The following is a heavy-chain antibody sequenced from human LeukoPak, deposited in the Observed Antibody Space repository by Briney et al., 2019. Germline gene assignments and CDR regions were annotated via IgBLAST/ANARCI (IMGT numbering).Heavy chain of an antibody. V-gene: IGHV1-8*01. CDR3: ARGSAVRNAFDI. CDR2: MNPNSGNT. CDR1: GYTFTSYG. J-gene: IGHJ3*02. Sequence: ASVKVSCKGSGYTFTSYGINWVRQAPGQGLEWVGWMNPNSGNTGYAQKFQGRVTMTRNTSISTAYMELSSLRSEDTAVYYCARGSAVRNAFDIWGQGTMVTVSS. D-gene: IGHD3-22*01.